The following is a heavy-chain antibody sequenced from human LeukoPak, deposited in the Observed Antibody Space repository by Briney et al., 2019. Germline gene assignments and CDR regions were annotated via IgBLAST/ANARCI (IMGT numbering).Heavy chain of an antibody. CDR1: GDSISSSSSY. Sequence: SETLSLTCSVSGDSISSSSSYWGWIRQPPGKGLEWIGSIYYSGNTYYNPSLKSRVTISVDTSKNHFSMKLSSVTAADTAVYYCASLAAAGTFGREWGQGTLVTVSS. V-gene: IGHV4-39*01. J-gene: IGHJ4*02. CDR2: IYYSGNT. CDR3: ASLAAAGTFGRE. D-gene: IGHD6-13*01.